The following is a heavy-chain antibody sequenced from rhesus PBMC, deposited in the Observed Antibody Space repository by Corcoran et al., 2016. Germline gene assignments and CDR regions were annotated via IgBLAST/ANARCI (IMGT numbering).Heavy chain of an antibody. CDR2: LSNGGGTT. Sequence: EVQLVESGGGLVQPGGSLRLSCAASGFTFSSHGLRWSRQAPGKGLEWVAFLSNGGGTTYYADSGKGRFIIARDNSKNTLSLQMNSLRAEDTAVYYCAKGDYEDDYGYYHYGLDSWGQGVVVTVSS. J-gene: IGHJ6*01. V-gene: IGHV3S5*01. D-gene: IGHD3-9*01. CDR3: AKGDYEDDYGYYHYGLDS. CDR1: GFTFSSHG.